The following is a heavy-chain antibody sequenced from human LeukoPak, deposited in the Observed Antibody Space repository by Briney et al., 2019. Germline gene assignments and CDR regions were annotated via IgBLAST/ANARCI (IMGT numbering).Heavy chain of an antibody. CDR2: IYYSGST. J-gene: IGHJ5*02. CDR3: ARGGTICSGGDCYLNWLDP. D-gene: IGHD2-21*02. Sequence: SETLSLTCTLSGDSIGSYYWNWIRQPPGKGLEWIGKIYYSGSTNYNPYLKSRVTISIDTSKNQFSRKLTSVTAADTAVYYCARGGTICSGGDCYLNWLDPWGQGTLVTVSS. CDR1: GDSIGSYY. V-gene: IGHV4-59*01.